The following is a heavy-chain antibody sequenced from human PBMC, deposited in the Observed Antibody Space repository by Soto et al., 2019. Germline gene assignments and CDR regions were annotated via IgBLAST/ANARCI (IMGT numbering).Heavy chain of an antibody. J-gene: IGHJ6*02. CDR1: GFTFSGSA. CDR2: IRSKANSYAT. Sequence: GGSLRLSCAASGFTFSGSAMHWVRQASGKGLEWVGRIRSKANSYATAYAASVKGRFTISRDDSKNTAYLQMNSLKTEDTAVYYCTTRPNLIVGATGYYGMDVWGQGTTVTVSS. CDR3: TTRPNLIVGATGYYGMDV. V-gene: IGHV3-73*01. D-gene: IGHD1-26*01.